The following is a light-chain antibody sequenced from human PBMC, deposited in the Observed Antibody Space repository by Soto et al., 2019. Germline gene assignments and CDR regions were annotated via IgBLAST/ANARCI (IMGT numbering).Light chain of an antibody. CDR1: QSVSRSY. V-gene: IGKV3-20*01. CDR2: SAS. CDR3: QQYGGATPWT. J-gene: IGKJ1*01. Sequence: EVVLTQSPVTPSLSLGERATLSCRASQSVSRSYLAWYQQKPGLLPRLLIYSASSRASGIPDMFSGSGSGTYFTLTISRLEPEDFAVYYCQQYGGATPWTVGQGTKVDIK.